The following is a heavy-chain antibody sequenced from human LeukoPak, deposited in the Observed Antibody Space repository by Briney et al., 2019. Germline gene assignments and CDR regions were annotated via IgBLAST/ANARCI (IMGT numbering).Heavy chain of an antibody. CDR1: GFIVNYNY. D-gene: IGHD1-26*01. Sequence: GGSLRLSCAASGFIVNYNYMSWVRQPPGKGLGWVSVVYSGGSTYYADSVKGRFTISRDNSKNMVYLQMNSLRVEDTAVYYCARVKVGTIYWFDPWAREPWSPSPQ. CDR2: VYSGGST. V-gene: IGHV3-66*01. J-gene: IGHJ5*02. CDR3: ARVKVGTIYWFDP.